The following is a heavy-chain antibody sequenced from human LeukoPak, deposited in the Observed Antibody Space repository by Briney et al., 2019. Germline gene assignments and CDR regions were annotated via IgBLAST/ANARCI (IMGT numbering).Heavy chain of an antibody. CDR3: ARDHYYDSSGYNDAFDI. J-gene: IGHJ3*02. V-gene: IGHV4-59*11. CDR2: IYYSGST. CDR1: GVSISSHY. D-gene: IGHD3-22*01. Sequence: SETLSLTCTVSGVSISSHYWSWLRQPPGKGLEWIGYIYYSGSTNYNPSLKSRVTISVDTSKNQFSLKLSSVTAADTAVYYCARDHYYDSSGYNDAFDIWGQGTMVTVSS.